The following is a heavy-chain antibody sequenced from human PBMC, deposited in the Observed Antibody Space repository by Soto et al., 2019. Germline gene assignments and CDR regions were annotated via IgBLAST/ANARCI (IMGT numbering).Heavy chain of an antibody. D-gene: IGHD1-7*01. J-gene: IGHJ4*02. CDR1: EFTFSSYD. CDR3: VRRVSGNYDY. CDR2: ISSNGGTT. Sequence: EVQLAESGGGMVQPGGSLKLSCVASEFTFSSYDMHWVRQAPGKVLEYVSSISSNGGTTYYGNSAKGRFTTSRDNTKNTMHPQMGRLRAEDMAVYYCVRRVSGNYDYWGQGPRATVS. V-gene: IGHV3-64*01.